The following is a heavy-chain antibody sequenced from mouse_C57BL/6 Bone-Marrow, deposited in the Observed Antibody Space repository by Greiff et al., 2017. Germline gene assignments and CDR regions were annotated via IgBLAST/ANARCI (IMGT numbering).Heavy chain of an antibody. CDR2: IHPNSGST. Sequence: QVQLQQPGAELVKPGASVKLSCKASGYTFTSYWMHWVKQRPGQGLEWIGMIHPNSGSTNYNEKFKSKATLTVDKSSSTAYMQLSSLTSEDSAVYYCARELTNGDGYFDVWGTGTTVTVSS. D-gene: IGHD4-1*01. V-gene: IGHV1-64*01. CDR1: GYTFTSYW. CDR3: ARELTNGDGYFDV. J-gene: IGHJ1*03.